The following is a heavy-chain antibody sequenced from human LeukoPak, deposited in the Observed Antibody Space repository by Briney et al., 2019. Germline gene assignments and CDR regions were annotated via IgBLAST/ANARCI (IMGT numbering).Heavy chain of an antibody. V-gene: IGHV4-39*01. Sequence: SETLSLTCTVSGASISSGSDYWGWIRQPPGKGLEWIGSTYYSGSGSIYYNPSLEGRVTISVDTSKNQFSLKLSSVTAADTAVYYCVRRRTTFDMTFGGLIVDCLDVWGQGTTVTVSS. J-gene: IGHJ6*02. CDR3: VRRRTTFDMTFGGLIVDCLDV. CDR1: GASISSGSDY. CDR2: TYYSGSGSI. D-gene: IGHD3-16*02.